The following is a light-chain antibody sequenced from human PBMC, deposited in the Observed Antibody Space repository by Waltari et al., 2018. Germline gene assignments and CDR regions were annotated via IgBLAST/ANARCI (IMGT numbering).Light chain of an antibody. V-gene: IGKV1-39*02. CDR3: QSGYDIPYS. CDR2: KAS. J-gene: IGKJ2*03. Sequence: DIEMTQSPSSLSASVGDRVTITCRANENVNNYLNWYQQKPWKAPNLLIYKASTLQSGVPSRFSGSGSGTEYTFTISSLQSEDAAIYYCQSGYDIPYSFGRGTKVEI. CDR1: ENVNNY.